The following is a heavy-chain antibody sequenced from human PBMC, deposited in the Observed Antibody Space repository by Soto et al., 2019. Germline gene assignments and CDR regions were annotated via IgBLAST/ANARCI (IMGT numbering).Heavy chain of an antibody. Sequence: QVQLQESGPGLVKPAQTLSLTCTVSGVSISSGSYYWSWIRQHPGKGLEWIGYIYYRESTYYNPSLKSRVTISVDTSKNQFSLKLSSVTAADTAVYYGARDQAIGGSYYWGQGTLVTVSS. J-gene: IGHJ4*02. V-gene: IGHV4-31*03. CDR3: ARDQAIGGSYY. CDR2: IYYREST. CDR1: GVSISSGSYY. D-gene: IGHD1-26*01.